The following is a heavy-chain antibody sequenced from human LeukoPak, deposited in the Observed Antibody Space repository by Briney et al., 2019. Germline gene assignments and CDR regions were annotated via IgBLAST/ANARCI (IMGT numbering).Heavy chain of an antibody. Sequence: PSETLSLTCAVYGDSLNYYYWSWIRQSPGKGLEWIGDIFDGKTINYNPSLKSRVTISAATSSQQFSLNLKSVTAADTAVYFCASGAWAARLNSWAQGALVIVSS. CDR2: IFDGKTI. CDR1: GDSLNYYY. D-gene: IGHD4-23*01. V-gene: IGHV4-34*12. J-gene: IGHJ4*02. CDR3: ASGAWAARLNS.